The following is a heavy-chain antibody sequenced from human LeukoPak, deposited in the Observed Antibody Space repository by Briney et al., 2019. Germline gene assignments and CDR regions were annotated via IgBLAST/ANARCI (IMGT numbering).Heavy chain of an antibody. CDR2: IRSKAYGGTT. CDR1: GFTFGDYA. Sequence: GGSLRLSCTASGFTFGDYAMSWVRQAPGKGLEWVGFIRSKAYGGTTEYAASVKGRFTISRDDSKSIAYLQMNSLKTEDTAVYYCMNLRDGYNTDWGQGTLVTVSS. CDR3: MNLRDGYNTD. V-gene: IGHV3-49*04. J-gene: IGHJ4*02. D-gene: IGHD5-24*01.